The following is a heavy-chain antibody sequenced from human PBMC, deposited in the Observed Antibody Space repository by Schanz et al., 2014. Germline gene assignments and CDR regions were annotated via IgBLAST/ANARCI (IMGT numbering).Heavy chain of an antibody. Sequence: EVQLVESGGGLVQPGGSLRLSCAASGFTFSSYSMNWVRQAPGKGLEWVAYISSSSSTIHYADSVKGRFTISRDNAKNSLYLQMDSLRAEDTAVYYCARKMKLGVYGGKGHDSLDIWGQGTMVTVSS. CDR1: GFTFSSYS. CDR3: ARKMKLGVYGGKGHDSLDI. J-gene: IGHJ3*02. D-gene: IGHD4-17*01. V-gene: IGHV3-48*01. CDR2: ISSSSSTI.